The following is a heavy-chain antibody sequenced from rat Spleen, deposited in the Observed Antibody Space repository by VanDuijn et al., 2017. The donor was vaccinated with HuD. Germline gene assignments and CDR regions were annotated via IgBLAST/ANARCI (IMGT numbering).Heavy chain of an antibody. D-gene: IGHD1-11*01. Sequence: EVQLVESDGGLVQPGRSLKLSCAASGFTFNNYWMTWIRQAPTKGLEWVASISYDGSSTYYRDSVKGRFTISRDNAKSTLSLQMDSLRSEDTATYYCARRHYGYTDYFDYWGQGVMVTVSS. J-gene: IGHJ2*01. V-gene: IGHV5-29*01. CDR3: ARRHYGYTDYFDY. CDR1: GFTFNNYW. CDR2: ISYDGSST.